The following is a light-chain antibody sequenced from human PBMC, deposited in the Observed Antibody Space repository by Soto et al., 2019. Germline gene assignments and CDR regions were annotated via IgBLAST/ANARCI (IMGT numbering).Light chain of an antibody. V-gene: IGLV2-11*01. CDR3: SSYTSSSTRV. J-gene: IGLJ1*01. CDR2: DVS. Sequence: QSALTQPRSVSGSPGQSVTISCSGTDNDVGGYNFVSWYQQHPGKAPKLMIFDVSKRPSGVPGRFSGSKSGNTASLTISGLQAEDEADYYCSSYTSSSTRVFGTGTKVTVL. CDR1: DNDVGGYNF.